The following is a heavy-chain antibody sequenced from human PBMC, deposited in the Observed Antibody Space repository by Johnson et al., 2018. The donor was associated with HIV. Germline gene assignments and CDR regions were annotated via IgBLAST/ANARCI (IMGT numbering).Heavy chain of an antibody. Sequence: QVHLVESGGGVVQPGRSLRLSCAASGFTFSSYAMHWVRQAPGKGLEWVAVISYDGSNKYYADSVKGRFTISRDNAKSSLYLQMKSLRPEDTALYYCARQHLYDRSGQGGGLDIWGQGTMVSVSS. CDR2: ISYDGSNK. CDR3: ARQHLYDRSGQGGGLDI. J-gene: IGHJ3*02. CDR1: GFTFSSYA. V-gene: IGHV3-30*04. D-gene: IGHD3-22*01.